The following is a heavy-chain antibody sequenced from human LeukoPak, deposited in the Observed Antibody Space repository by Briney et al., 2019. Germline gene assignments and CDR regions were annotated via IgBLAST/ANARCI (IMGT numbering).Heavy chain of an antibody. CDR2: ITSDSRGI. J-gene: IGHJ6*03. V-gene: IGHV3-23*01. CDR1: GFRYSHYG. CDR3: AKAPGGFLEWNYYMDV. D-gene: IGHD3-3*01. Sequence: GGSLSLSCVASGFRYSHYGMNWVRQAPGKGLEWVSGITSDSRGIYYADSVKGRFTISRDNSKNTLYLQMNSLRAEDTAVYYCAKAPGGFLEWNYYMDVWGKGTTVTVSS.